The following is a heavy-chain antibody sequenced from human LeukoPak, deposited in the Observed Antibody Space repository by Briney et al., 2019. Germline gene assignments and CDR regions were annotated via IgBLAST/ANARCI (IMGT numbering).Heavy chain of an antibody. Sequence: ASVKVSCKASGYTFTGYYMHWVRQAPGQGLEWMGWVNPNSGGTNYAQKFQGRVTMTRDTSISTAYMELSRLRSDDTAVYYCARKVVVVVASWNWFDPWGQGTLVPSPQ. CDR2: VNPNSGGT. V-gene: IGHV1-2*02. CDR1: GYTFTGYY. J-gene: IGHJ5*02. D-gene: IGHD2-15*01. CDR3: ARKVVVVVASWNWFDP.